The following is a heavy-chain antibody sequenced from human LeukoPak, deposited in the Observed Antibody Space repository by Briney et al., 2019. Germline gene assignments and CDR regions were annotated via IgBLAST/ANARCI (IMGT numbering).Heavy chain of an antibody. V-gene: IGHV3-23*01. CDR1: GFTFTNYA. CDR2: ISAGGDII. CDR3: TRGAGWLIDY. D-gene: IGHD3-16*01. J-gene: IGHJ4*02. Sequence: GGSLRLPCTASGFTFTNYAMSWVRQAPGKGLEWVSDISAGGDIINYAVSVMGRFTISRDNSENTMYLQMNSLRAEDTAVYYCTRGAGWLIDYWGQGILVTVSS.